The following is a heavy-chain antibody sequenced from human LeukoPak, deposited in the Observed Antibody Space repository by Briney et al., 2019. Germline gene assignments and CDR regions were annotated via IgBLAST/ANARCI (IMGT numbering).Heavy chain of an antibody. D-gene: IGHD3-10*01. CDR1: GFTFSSYA. J-gene: IGHJ4*02. V-gene: IGHV3-23*01. CDR2: ISGSGGST. CDR3: ARKGTMARGSFDY. Sequence: GGSLRLSCAASGFTFSSYAMSWVRQAPGKGLEWVSAISGSGGSTYYADSVKGRFTISRDNSKNTLYLQMNSLRAEDTAVYYCARKGTMARGSFDYWGQGTLVTVSS.